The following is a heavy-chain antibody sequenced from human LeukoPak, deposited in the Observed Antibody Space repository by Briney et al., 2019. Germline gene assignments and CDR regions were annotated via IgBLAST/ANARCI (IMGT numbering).Heavy chain of an antibody. CDR1: GFTFSSYS. J-gene: IGHJ3*02. D-gene: IGHD2-2*01. CDR3: ARVLVPAVGAFDI. Sequence: GGSLRLSCAASGFTFSSYSMNWVRQAPGKGLEWVSSISSSSSYIYYADSVKGRFTISRDNAKNSLYLQMNSLRAEDTAVYYCARVLVPAVGAFDIWGQGTMVTVSS. V-gene: IGHV3-21*01. CDR2: ISSSSSYI.